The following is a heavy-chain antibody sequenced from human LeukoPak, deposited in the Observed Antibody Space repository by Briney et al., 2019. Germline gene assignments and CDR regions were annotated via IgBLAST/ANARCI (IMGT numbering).Heavy chain of an antibody. J-gene: IGHJ4*02. D-gene: IGHD2-8*01. CDR3: ARDRFPQTYCTNGVCSPTFDY. CDR2: INPNSGGT. Sequence: ASVKVSCKASGYTFTAYYMHWVRQAPGQGLEWMGWINPNSGGTNYAQKFQGRVTMTRDTSISTAYMELSRLRSDDTAVYYCARDRFPQTYCTNGVCSPTFDYWGQGTLVTVSS. CDR1: GYTFTAYY. V-gene: IGHV1-2*02.